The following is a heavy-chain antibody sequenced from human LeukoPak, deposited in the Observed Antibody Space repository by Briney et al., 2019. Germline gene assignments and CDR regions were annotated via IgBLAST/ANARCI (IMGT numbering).Heavy chain of an antibody. V-gene: IGHV6-1*01. D-gene: IGHD3-3*01. Sequence: SQTLSLTCAISGDSVSSNSAAWNWIRQSPSRGLEWLGRTYYRSKWNNDYAVSVKSRITINPDTSKNQFSLKLSSVTAADTAVYYCARSPYDFWSGYYWYFDLWGRGTLVTVSS. CDR3: ARSPYDFWSGYYWYFDL. CDR1: GDSVSSNSAA. J-gene: IGHJ2*01. CDR2: TYYRSKWNN.